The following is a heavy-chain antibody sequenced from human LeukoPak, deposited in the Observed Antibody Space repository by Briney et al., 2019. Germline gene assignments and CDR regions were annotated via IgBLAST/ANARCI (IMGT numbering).Heavy chain of an antibody. CDR3: ARLPHYYGSGSYDESYYYYGMDV. CDR2: IYPGDSDT. V-gene: IGHV5-51*01. CDR1: GYSFTSYW. D-gene: IGHD3-10*01. Sequence: GESLKISCKGSGYSFTSYWIGWVRQMPGKGLEWMGIIYPGDSDTRYSPSFQGQVTISVDKSISTAYLQWSSLKASDTAMYYCARLPHYYGSGSYDESYYYYGMDVWGQGTTVTVSS. J-gene: IGHJ6*02.